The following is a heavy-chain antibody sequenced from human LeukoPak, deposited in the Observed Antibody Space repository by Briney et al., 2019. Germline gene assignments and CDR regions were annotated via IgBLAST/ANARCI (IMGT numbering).Heavy chain of an antibody. CDR1: GFTFSSYA. D-gene: IGHD6-6*01. CDR2: ISGSGGST. CDR3: AKASAGGYSSSSNY. J-gene: IGHJ4*02. Sequence: GGSLRLSCAASGFTFSSYAMSWVRQAPGKGLEWVSAISGSGGSTYYADSVKGRFTISRDNSKNTLYLQMSSLRAEDTAVYYCAKASAGGYSSSSNYWGQGTLVTVSS. V-gene: IGHV3-23*01.